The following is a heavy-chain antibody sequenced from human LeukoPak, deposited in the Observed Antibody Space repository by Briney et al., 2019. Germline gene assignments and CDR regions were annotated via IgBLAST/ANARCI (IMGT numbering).Heavy chain of an antibody. CDR3: ARYNFHNDAFDM. D-gene: IGHD2/OR15-2a*01. CDR2: IYYTGGT. J-gene: IGHJ3*02. Sequence: PSETRSLTCTVSGGSTTNYYWTWIRQPPGKGLEWIGHIYYTGGTNYSPSLTSRVTILVDTSKNQFSLKLISVTATDTAVYHCARYNFHNDAFDMWGQGTMVTVSS. CDR1: GGSTTNYY. V-gene: IGHV4-59*01.